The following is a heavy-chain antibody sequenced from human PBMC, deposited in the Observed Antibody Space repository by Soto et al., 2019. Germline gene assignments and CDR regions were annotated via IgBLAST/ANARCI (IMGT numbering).Heavy chain of an antibody. J-gene: IGHJ6*03. CDR3: ARRRACSGSLSSYMDV. D-gene: IGHD3-10*02. V-gene: IGHV4-59*08. CDR1: GGSISSYY. CDR2: IYYSGST. Sequence: QVQLQESGPGLVKPSETLSLTCTVSGGSISSYYWSWIRQPPGKGLEWIGYIYYSGSTNYNPSLKSRVTISVDTSKNQFSLKLSSVTAADTAVYYCARRRACSGSLSSYMDVWGKGTTVTVSS.